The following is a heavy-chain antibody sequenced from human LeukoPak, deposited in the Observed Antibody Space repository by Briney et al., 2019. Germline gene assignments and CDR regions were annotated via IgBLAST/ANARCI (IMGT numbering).Heavy chain of an antibody. CDR2: IIPIFGTA. V-gene: IGHV1-69*13. J-gene: IGHJ5*02. D-gene: IGHD4-17*01. CDR1: GGTFSSYA. Sequence: GASVTVSCKASGGTFSSYAISWVRQAPGQGLEWMGGIIPIFGTANYAQKFQGRVTITADESTSTAYMELSSLRSEDTAVYYCARDYGDYGLWPSNWFDPWGQGTLVTVSS. CDR3: ARDYGDYGLWPSNWFDP.